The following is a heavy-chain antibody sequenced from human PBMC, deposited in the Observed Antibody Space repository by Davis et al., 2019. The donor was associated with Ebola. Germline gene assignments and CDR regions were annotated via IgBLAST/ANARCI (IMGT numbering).Heavy chain of an antibody. J-gene: IGHJ3*02. CDR1: GYSFSNYW. D-gene: IGHD6-19*01. CDR2: IYPGDSDT. V-gene: IGHV5-51*01. CDR3: ARLSAVAGAGVTPDAFDI. Sequence: GESLKISCKGSGYSFSNYWIGWVRQMPGKGLEWLGIIYPGDSDTRYSPSFQGQVTISADKSTSTAYLQWPRLTASDSAMYYCARLSAVAGAGVTPDAFDIWGQGTKVTVSS.